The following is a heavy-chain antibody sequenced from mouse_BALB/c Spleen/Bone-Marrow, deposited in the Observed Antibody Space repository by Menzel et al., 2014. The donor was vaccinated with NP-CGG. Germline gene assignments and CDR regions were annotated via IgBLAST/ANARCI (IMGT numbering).Heavy chain of an antibody. CDR3: ARSTGGPDGFAY. CDR2: IDPANGDT. CDR1: GFNIKDTY. J-gene: IGHJ3*01. V-gene: IGHV14-3*02. Sequence: EVMLVESGAELVKPGASVKLSCTASGFNIKDTYMHWVKQRPEQGLEWIGRIDPANGDTKYDPKFQGKATITADTSSNTASLQLSVMRSEDTAVYYFARSTGGPDGFAYSGQGTLVTVSA.